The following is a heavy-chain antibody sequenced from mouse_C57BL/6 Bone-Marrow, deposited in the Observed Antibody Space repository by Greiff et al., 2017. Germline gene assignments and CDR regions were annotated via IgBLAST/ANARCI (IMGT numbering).Heavy chain of an antibody. J-gene: IGHJ1*03. CDR3: ARPYYSNYWYFDV. Sequence: QVQLQQPGAELVKPGASVKMSCKASGYTFTSYWITWVKQRPGQGLEWIGDFYPGSGSTNYNEKFRSKATLTVDTSSSTAYMQLSSLTSEDAAVYYCARPYYSNYWYFDVWGTGTTVTVSS. D-gene: IGHD2-5*01. CDR2: FYPGSGST. CDR1: GYTFTSYW. V-gene: IGHV1-55*01.